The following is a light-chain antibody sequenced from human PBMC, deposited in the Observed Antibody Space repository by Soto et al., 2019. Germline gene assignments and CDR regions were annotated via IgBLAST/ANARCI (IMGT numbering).Light chain of an antibody. CDR3: QQYTNWPPIT. Sequence: EIVLTQSPATLSVSPGERATLSCRASQSVGSNLAWFQQKPGQAPRLLIYGASTRATGGPARFSGSGSGTDFTLTISSLQSEDFAVYYCQQYTNWPPITFGQGSRLEIK. V-gene: IGKV3-15*01. J-gene: IGKJ5*01. CDR2: GAS. CDR1: QSVGSN.